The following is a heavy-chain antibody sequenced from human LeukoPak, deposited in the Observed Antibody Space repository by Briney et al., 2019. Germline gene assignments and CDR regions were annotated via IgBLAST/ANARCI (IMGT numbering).Heavy chain of an antibody. Sequence: PSETLSLTCTVSGGSISSYYWSWIRQPPGKGLEWIGYIYYSGSTNYNPSLKSRVTISVDTSKNQFSLKLSSVTAADTAVYYCASTGYSSSPKAFQYWGQGTLVTVSS. CDR2: IYYSGST. D-gene: IGHD6-13*01. CDR1: GGSISSYY. CDR3: ASTGYSSSPKAFQY. J-gene: IGHJ1*01. V-gene: IGHV4-59*01.